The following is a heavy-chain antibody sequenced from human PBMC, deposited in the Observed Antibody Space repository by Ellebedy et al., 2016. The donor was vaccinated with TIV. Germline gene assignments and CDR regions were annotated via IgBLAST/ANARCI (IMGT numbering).Heavy chain of an antibody. CDR2: INPNSGGT. CDR3: ARGGSVWVRYFDWLSRADAFDI. CDR1: GYTFTGYY. V-gene: IGHV1-2*02. J-gene: IGHJ3*02. Sequence: ASVKVSCXASGYTFTGYYMHWVRQAPGQGLEWMGWINPNSGGTNYAQKFQGRVTMTRDTSISTAYMELSRLRSDDTAVYYCARGGSVWVRYFDWLSRADAFDIWGQGTMVTVSS. D-gene: IGHD3-9*01.